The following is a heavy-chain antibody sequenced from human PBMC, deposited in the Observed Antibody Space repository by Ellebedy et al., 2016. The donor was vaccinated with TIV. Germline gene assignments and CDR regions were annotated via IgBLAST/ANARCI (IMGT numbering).Heavy chain of an antibody. CDR1: GFTFTSYW. CDR2: IKEDGSEK. V-gene: IGHV3-7*01. D-gene: IGHD6-13*01. CDR3: ARDAGHYYYGMDV. Sequence: GESLKISCAASGFTFTSYWMNWVRQAPGKGLEWVANIKEDGSEKYYVDSVKGRFTISRDNAKNSLYLQMNSLRAEDTAVYYCARDAGHYYYGMDVWGQGTTVTVSS. J-gene: IGHJ6*02.